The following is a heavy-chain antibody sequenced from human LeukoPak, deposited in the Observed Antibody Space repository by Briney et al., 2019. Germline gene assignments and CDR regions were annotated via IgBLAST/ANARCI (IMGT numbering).Heavy chain of an antibody. J-gene: IGHJ4*02. D-gene: IGHD6-19*01. V-gene: IGHV4-59*13. CDR2: IYYSGTT. Sequence: PSETLSLTCTVSGGSISSYYWSWIRQPPGKGLEWIGYIYYSGTTTYNPSLKSRVTISLDTSKKQFSLKLSSVTAADTATYYCAKESGWWLDSFDYWGQGILVTVSS. CDR3: AKESGWWLDSFDY. CDR1: GGSISSYY.